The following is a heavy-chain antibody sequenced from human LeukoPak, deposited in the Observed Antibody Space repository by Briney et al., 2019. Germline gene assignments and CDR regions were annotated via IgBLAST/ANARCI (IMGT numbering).Heavy chain of an antibody. V-gene: IGHV3-74*01. J-gene: IGHJ6*02. CDR1: GFTFSSYS. Sequence: GGSLRLSCAASGFTFSSYSMHWVRQAPGKGLVWVSRINSDGSSTSYADSVKGRFTISRDNAKNTLYLQMNSLRAEDTAVYYCARGRYYYYYGMDVWGQGTTVTVSS. D-gene: IGHD2-15*01. CDR2: INSDGSST. CDR3: ARGRYYYYYGMDV.